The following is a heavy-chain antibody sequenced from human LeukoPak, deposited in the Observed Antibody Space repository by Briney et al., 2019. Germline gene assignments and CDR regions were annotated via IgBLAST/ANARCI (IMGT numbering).Heavy chain of an antibody. D-gene: IGHD3-3*01. CDR3: ARHGAYDFWSGYHDCFDY. J-gene: IGHJ4*02. CDR2: INAGNGNT. CDR1: GYTFTSYA. V-gene: IGHV1-3*01. Sequence: ASVKVSCTASGYTFTSYAMHWVRQAPGQRLEWMGWINAGNGNTKYSQKFQGRVTITRDTSASTAYMELSSLRSEDTAVYYGARHGAYDFWSGYHDCFDYWGRGPLVTVSS.